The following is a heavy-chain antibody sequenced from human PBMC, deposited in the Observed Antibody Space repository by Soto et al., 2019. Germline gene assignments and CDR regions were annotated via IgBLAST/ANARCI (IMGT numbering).Heavy chain of an antibody. CDR1: GFTLSGYW. Sequence: EVQLVESGGGLVQPGGSLRLTCAASGFTLSGYWMSWVRQAPGKGLEWVANINKDGSDKRYVDSVKGRFTISRDNAKNLLYLKMNALGARGTAVYYCARGGGNFDPWGQGTLVTVSS. J-gene: IGHJ5*02. CDR3: ARGGGNFDP. CDR2: INKDGSDK. V-gene: IGHV3-7*04. D-gene: IGHD3-16*01.